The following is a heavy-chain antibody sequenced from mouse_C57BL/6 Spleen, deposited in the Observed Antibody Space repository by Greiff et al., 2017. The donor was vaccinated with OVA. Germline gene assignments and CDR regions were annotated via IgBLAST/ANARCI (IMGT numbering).Heavy chain of an antibody. V-gene: IGHV5-6*01. Sequence: EVQLVESGGDLVKPGGSLKLSCAASGFTFSSYGMSWVRQTPDKRLEWVATISSGGSYTYYPDSVKGRFTISRDNAKNTLYLQMSSLTSEDTAVYYCARGNWYFDVWGTGTTVTVSS. J-gene: IGHJ1*03. CDR3: ARGNWYFDV. CDR2: ISSGGSYT. CDR1: GFTFSSYG.